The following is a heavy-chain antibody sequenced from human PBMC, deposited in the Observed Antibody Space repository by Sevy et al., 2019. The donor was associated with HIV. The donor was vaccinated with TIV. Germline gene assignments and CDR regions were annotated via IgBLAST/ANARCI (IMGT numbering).Heavy chain of an antibody. CDR3: AKVFGIAAAGTWWFDP. CDR2: ISGSGGST. V-gene: IGHV3-23*01. D-gene: IGHD6-13*01. Sequence: GGSLRLSCAASGFTFSSYAMSWVRQAPGKGLEWVSAISGSGGSTYYADSVKGRFTISRDNSKNTLYLQMNSLRAEDTAVDYCAKVFGIAAAGTWWFDPWGQGTLVTVSS. J-gene: IGHJ5*02. CDR1: GFTFSSYA.